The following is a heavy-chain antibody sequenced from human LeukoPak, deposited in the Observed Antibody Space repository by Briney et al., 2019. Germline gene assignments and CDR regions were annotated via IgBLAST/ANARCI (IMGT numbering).Heavy chain of an antibody. V-gene: IGHV1-18*04. D-gene: IGHD2-21*01. CDR3: ARDDAAWGGGYSHYYYFFGMDV. CDR1: GYTFNNYG. Sequence: ASVKVSCKASGYTFNNYGISWVRQAPEQGLEWMGWISAGNGNTDFAQKLRGRVTMTTDTSTNTAYMELRSLRSDDTAVYYCARDDAAWGGGYSHYYYFFGMDVWGQGTTVT. J-gene: IGHJ6*02. CDR2: ISAGNGNT.